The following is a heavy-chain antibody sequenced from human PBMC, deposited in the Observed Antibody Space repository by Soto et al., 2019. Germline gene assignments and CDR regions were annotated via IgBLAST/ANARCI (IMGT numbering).Heavy chain of an antibody. CDR3: ARRRGRGYDSDYYYGMDV. Sequence: SETLSLTCTVSGGSISSSSYYWGWIRQPPGKGLERIGSIYYSGSTYYNQSIKRRFTISVDTSKNQISLKLSSVTAADSAVYYCARRRGRGYDSDYYYGMDVWGQGTTVTVS. J-gene: IGHJ6*02. CDR1: GGSISSSSYY. CDR2: IYYSGST. V-gene: IGHV4-39*01. D-gene: IGHD5-12*01.